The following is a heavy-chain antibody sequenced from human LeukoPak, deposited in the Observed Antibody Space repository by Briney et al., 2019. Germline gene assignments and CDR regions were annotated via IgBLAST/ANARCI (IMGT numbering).Heavy chain of an antibody. V-gene: IGHV4-4*07. CDR1: GGSISNYY. CDR3: ARDQGWVLGELISNSFDI. J-gene: IGHJ3*02. Sequence: SETLSLTRTVSGGSISNYYWSWVRQPAGKGLEWIGRIYSGSTNYNPSLKSRVGVSVDTSKNQFSLHLNSVTAADTAVYYCARDQGWVLGELISNSFDIWGQGTTVTVSS. CDR2: IYSGST. D-gene: IGHD3-22*01.